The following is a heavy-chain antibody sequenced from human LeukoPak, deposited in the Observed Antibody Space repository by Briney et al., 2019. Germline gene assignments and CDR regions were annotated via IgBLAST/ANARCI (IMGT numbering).Heavy chain of an antibody. CDR3: AGSGIVGATPTFDY. J-gene: IGHJ4*02. D-gene: IGHD1-26*01. CDR2: IYTSGST. CDR1: GGSISSGSYY. Sequence: SQTLSLTCTVSGGSISSGSYYWSWIRQPAGKGLEWIGRIYTSGSTNYNPSLKSRVTISVDTSKNQFSLKLSSVTAADTAVYYCAGSGIVGATPTFDYWGQGTLVTVSS. V-gene: IGHV4-61*02.